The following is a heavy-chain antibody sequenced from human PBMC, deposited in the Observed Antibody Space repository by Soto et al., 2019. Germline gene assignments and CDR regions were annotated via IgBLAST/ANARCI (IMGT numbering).Heavy chain of an antibody. CDR2: ISGSGGST. CDR1: GFTFSSYA. D-gene: IGHD3-3*01. V-gene: IGHV3-23*01. Sequence: SLRVSCVASGFTFSSYAMSWVRQAPGKGLEWVSAISGSGGSTYYADSVKGRFTISRDNSKNTLYLQMNSLRAEDTAVYYCAKHQTLRFLEWLSGEGWFDPWGQGTLVTVSS. J-gene: IGHJ5*02. CDR3: AKHQTLRFLEWLSGEGWFDP.